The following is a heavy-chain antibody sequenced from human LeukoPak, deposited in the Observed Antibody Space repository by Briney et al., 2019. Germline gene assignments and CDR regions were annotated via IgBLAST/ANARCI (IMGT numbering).Heavy chain of an antibody. CDR3: ARVGGYDSTYYFDY. CDR2: ISAYNGNT. Sequence: ASVKVSCKASGYTFTSYGISWVRQAPGQGLEWMGWISAYNGNTNYAQKLQGRVTMTTDTSTSTAYMELRSLRSEDTAVYYCARVGGYDSTYYFDYWGQGTLVTVSS. J-gene: IGHJ4*02. CDR1: GYTFTSYG. V-gene: IGHV1-18*01. D-gene: IGHD5-12*01.